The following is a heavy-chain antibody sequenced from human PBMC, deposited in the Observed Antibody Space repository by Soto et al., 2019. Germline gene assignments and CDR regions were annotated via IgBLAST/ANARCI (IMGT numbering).Heavy chain of an antibody. CDR1: GGTFSSYA. CDR2: IIPIFGTA. D-gene: IGHD2-15*01. V-gene: IGHV1-69*06. CDR3: ARDNCSGGSCYSY. J-gene: IGHJ4*02. Sequence: SVKVSCKASGGTFSSYAISWVRQAPGQGLEWMGGIIPIFGTANYAQKFQGRVTITADKSTSTAYMELSSLRSEDTAVYYCARDNCSGGSCYSYWGQGTLVTAPQ.